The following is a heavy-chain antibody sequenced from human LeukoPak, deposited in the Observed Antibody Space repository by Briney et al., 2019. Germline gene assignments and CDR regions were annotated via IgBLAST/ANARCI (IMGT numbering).Heavy chain of an antibody. CDR1: DFSLSTPGMG. Sequence: SGPTLVNPTQTLTLTCTFSDFSLSTPGMGVGWIRQPPGEALEWPAFIYYNDDKRYSPSLRSRLTITRDTSKHQVVLAMTNMDPVDTATYYCAHLVVTIDWRSFFDYWGQGALVTVSS. CDR2: IYYNDDK. D-gene: IGHD3-10*01. CDR3: AHLVVTIDWRSFFDY. J-gene: IGHJ4*02. V-gene: IGHV2-5*01.